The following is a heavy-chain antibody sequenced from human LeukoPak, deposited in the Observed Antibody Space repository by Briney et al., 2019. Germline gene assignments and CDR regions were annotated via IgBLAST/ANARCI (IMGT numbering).Heavy chain of an antibody. CDR3: AREARGTRAAFDI. J-gene: IGHJ3*02. CDR1: GFTFSSYW. Sequence: GGSLRLSCAASGFTFSSYWMSWVRQALGKGLEWAADIKEDGTNKYYVGSVRGRFTISRDNAKNSLYLQMNSLRADDTAMYYCAREARGTRAAFDIWGQGTMVTVFS. CDR2: IKEDGTNK. V-gene: IGHV3-7*01. D-gene: IGHD2-8*01.